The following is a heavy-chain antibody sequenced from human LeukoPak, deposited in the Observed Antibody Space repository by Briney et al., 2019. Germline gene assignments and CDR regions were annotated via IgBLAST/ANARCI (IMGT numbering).Heavy chain of an antibody. Sequence: SETLSLICTVSGASISSYYRSWIRQPPGKGLEWIGDIYYSGSIKYNPSLKSRVTMSVDTSKNQFSLKLSSVTAADTAVYYCASSGYYYDSSGYYPDYWGQGTLVTVSS. CDR2: IYYSGSI. V-gene: IGHV4-59*01. J-gene: IGHJ4*02. CDR3: ASSGYYYDSSGYYPDY. D-gene: IGHD3-22*01. CDR1: GASISSYY.